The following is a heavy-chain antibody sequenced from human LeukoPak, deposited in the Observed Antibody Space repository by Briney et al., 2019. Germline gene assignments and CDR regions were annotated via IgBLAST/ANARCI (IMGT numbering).Heavy chain of an antibody. J-gene: IGHJ4*02. Sequence: SETLSLTCTVSGGSISSSSYYWGWIRQPPGKGLEWIGSIYYSGNTNYNPSLKSRVTISVDTSKNQFSLKLSSVTAADTAVYYCAGLDRSGSYSDYWGQGTLVTVSS. D-gene: IGHD3-10*01. CDR1: GGSISSSSYY. CDR2: IYYSGNT. V-gene: IGHV4-39*01. CDR3: AGLDRSGSYSDY.